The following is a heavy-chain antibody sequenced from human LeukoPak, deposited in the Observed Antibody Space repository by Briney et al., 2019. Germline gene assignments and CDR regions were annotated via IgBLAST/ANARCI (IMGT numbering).Heavy chain of an antibody. D-gene: IGHD3-22*01. J-gene: IGHJ4*02. Sequence: GGSLRLSCAASGFTFSSYVMHWVRQAPGKGLEWVAVIWYDGSNKYYADSVKGRFTISRDNSKNTLYLQMNSLRAEDTAVYYCARAGPYDSSGYYFFDYWGQGTLVTVSS. V-gene: IGHV3-33*01. CDR3: ARAGPYDSSGYYFFDY. CDR2: IWYDGSNK. CDR1: GFTFSSYV.